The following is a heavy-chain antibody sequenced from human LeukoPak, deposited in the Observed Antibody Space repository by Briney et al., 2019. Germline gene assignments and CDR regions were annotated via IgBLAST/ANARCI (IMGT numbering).Heavy chain of an antibody. J-gene: IGHJ4*02. V-gene: IGHV4-59*01. D-gene: IGHD3-10*01. CDR1: GGSISSYY. CDR2: IYYSGST. Sequence: SETLSLTCTVSGGSISSYYWSWIRQPPGKGLEWIGYIYYSGSTNYNPSLKSRVTISVDTSKNQFSLKLSSVTAADTAVYYCARLSGMVLGVIFDYWGQGTLVTVSS. CDR3: ARLSGMVLGVIFDY.